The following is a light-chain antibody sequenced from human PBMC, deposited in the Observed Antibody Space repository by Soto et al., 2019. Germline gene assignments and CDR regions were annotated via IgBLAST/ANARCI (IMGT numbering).Light chain of an antibody. CDR1: PSVTNY. J-gene: IGKJ5*01. V-gene: IGKV3-11*01. Sequence: EIVLTQSPATLSLSPGERATLSCRASPSVTNYLAWYQQKPGQPPRLLIYGAFNRAAGIPARFSCSGSGTDFTLTISSLEPEDSAVYYCQQRNIWPPVTFGQGTRLEIK. CDR2: GAF. CDR3: QQRNIWPPVT.